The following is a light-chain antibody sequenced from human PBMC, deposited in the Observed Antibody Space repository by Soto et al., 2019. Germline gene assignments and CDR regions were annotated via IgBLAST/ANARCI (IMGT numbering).Light chain of an antibody. CDR3: QSYDSSLSGYV. CDR1: SSNIGAVYE. CDR2: ENN. J-gene: IGLJ1*01. Sequence: QSVLTQPPSVSEAPGQRVTISCTGSSSNIGAVYEAHWYQQVPGTAPKLLIYENNTRPSGVPDRFSGSKSGTSASQAITGLQAEDEAEYYCQSYDSSLSGYVFVTGTKLTVL. V-gene: IGLV1-40*01.